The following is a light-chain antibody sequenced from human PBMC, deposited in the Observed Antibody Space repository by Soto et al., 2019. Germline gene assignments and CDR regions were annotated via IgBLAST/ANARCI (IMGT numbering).Light chain of an antibody. V-gene: IGKV3-15*01. CDR2: GAS. CDR3: QQYNNWPRT. Sequence: EIVMTQSPATLSVSPGERATLSCRASQSVSSNLAWYQQKPGQAPRLLIYGASTRATGIPAMFSGSGSGIEFTLTISSLQSEDFAVYYCQQYNNWPRTFGQGTKVEIK. CDR1: QSVSSN. J-gene: IGKJ1*01.